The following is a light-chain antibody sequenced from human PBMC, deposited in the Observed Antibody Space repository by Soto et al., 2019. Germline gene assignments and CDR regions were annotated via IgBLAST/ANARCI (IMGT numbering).Light chain of an antibody. V-gene: IGKV3-20*01. CDR1: QSVSNNY. J-gene: IGKJ1*01. CDR3: QQYGSSGT. CDR2: GAS. Sequence: EIGFTQSPCTLSLSPGERATLSCRASQSVSNNYLAWYQQKPGQAPRLLIYGASNRATGIPDRFSGSGSGTDFTLTISRLEPEDFAVYYCQQYGSSGTFGQGTKVDI.